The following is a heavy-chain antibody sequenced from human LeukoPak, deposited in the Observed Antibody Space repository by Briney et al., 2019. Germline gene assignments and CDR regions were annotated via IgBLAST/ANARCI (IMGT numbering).Heavy chain of an antibody. D-gene: IGHD3-22*01. CDR1: GFTFSRYG. CDR3: AKRDYYDSSGYAPLFDH. V-gene: IGHV3-30*02. Sequence: GGSLRLSCAASGFTFSRYGIHWVRQAPGKGLEWVAFVRYDGSNKYYADSVKGRFTISRDNSKNTLYLQMNSLRGEDTAVYFCAKRDYYDSSGYAPLFDHWGQGTLATVSP. CDR2: VRYDGSNK. J-gene: IGHJ4*02.